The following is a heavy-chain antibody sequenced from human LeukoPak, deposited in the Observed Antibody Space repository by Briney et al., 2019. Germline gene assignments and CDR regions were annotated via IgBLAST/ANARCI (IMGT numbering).Heavy chain of an antibody. CDR1: GFTFSSYW. V-gene: IGHV3-7*03. D-gene: IGHD3-9*01. CDR3: ARGGGYFDWPTYYFDY. J-gene: IGHJ4*02. Sequence: GGSLRLSCAASGFTFSSYWMSWVRQAPGKGLEWVANIKQDGSEKYYVDSVKGRYTISRDNAKNSMYLQMNSLRAEDTAVYYCARGGGYFDWPTYYFDYWGQGTLVTVSS. CDR2: IKQDGSEK.